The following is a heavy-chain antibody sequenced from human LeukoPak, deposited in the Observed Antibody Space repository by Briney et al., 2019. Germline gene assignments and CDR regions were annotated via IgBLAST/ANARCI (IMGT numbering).Heavy chain of an antibody. J-gene: IGHJ4*02. V-gene: IGHV4-34*01. CDR3: ARAGTRHGSGSYARY. Sequence: SETLSLSCAVYGGSFSGYYWSWIRQPPGKGLEWMGEINHSGSTNYNPSLKSRVTISADTSQNQFSLMLSSVTAADTAVYYCARAGTRHGSGSYARYWGQGTLVTVSS. D-gene: IGHD3-10*01. CDR2: INHSGST. CDR1: GGSFSGYY.